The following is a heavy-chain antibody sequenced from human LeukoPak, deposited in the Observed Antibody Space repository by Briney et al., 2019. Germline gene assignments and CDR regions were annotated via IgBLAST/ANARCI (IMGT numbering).Heavy chain of an antibody. CDR2: INHSGST. V-gene: IGHV4-34*01. Sequence: PSETLSLTCAVYGGSFSGYYWSWIRQPPGKGLEWVAEINHSGSTNYNPSLKSRVTISVDTSKNQFSLKLSSVTAADTAVYYCASQKFDYWGQGTLVTVSS. J-gene: IGHJ4*02. CDR1: GGSFSGYY. CDR3: ASQKFDY.